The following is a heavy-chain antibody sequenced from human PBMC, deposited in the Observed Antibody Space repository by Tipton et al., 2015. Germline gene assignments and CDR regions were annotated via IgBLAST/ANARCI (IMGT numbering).Heavy chain of an antibody. V-gene: IGHV4-38-2*01. CDR1: AYSITSDYY. CDR3: VRPANHGFEV. Sequence: TLSLPCAVSAYSITSDYYWGWIRQPPGKGLEWIGSISHSGNTYYNPSLKSRVTMSRDTSKNQFSLKLTSVTAADTAVYYCVRPANHGFEVWGQGTMVTVS. CDR2: ISHSGNT. J-gene: IGHJ3*01.